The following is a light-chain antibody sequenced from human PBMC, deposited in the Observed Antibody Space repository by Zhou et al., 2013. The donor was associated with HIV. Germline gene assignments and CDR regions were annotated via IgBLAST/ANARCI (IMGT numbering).Light chain of an antibody. J-gene: IGKJ5*01. V-gene: IGKV1-33*01. CDR2: DAS. CDR1: QSISTY. CDR3: QQHDNLPPT. Sequence: DIQMTQSPSSLSASVGDRVTITCRASQSISTYLNWYQQKLGKAPKLLIYDASNLETGVPSGISGSGSGTDFTFTISSLQPEHIATYYCQQHDNLPPTFGQGTRLEIK.